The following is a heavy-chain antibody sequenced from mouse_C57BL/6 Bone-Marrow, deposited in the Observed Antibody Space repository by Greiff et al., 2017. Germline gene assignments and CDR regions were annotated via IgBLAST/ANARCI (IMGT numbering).Heavy chain of an antibody. D-gene: IGHD1-1*01. V-gene: IGHV1-66*01. CDR3: ARGDTTVVADWYFDV. CDR2: IYPGSGNT. J-gene: IGHJ1*03. CDR1: GYSFTSYY. Sequence: QVQLKESGPELVKPGASVKISCKASGYSFTSYYIHWVKQRPGQGLEWIGWIYPGSGNTKYNEKFKGKATLTADTSSSTAYMQLSSLTSEDSAVYYCARGDTTVVADWYFDVWGTGTTVTVSS.